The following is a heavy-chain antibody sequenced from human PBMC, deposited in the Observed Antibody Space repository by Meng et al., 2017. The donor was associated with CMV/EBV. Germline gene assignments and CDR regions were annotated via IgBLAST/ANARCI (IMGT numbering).Heavy chain of an antibody. D-gene: IGHD4-11*01. CDR2: VQYDGINK. J-gene: IGHJ4*02. CDR3: AKEHRVTAAFDS. CDR1: GFTFSTYG. V-gene: IGHV3-30*02. Sequence: GGSLRLSCAASGFTFSTYGMHWVRQAPGKGLEWVAFVQYDGINKYYADSVKDRFTLSRDNSKNTLSLQMDSLRAEDTAVYYCAKEHRVTAAFDSWGQGALVTVSS.